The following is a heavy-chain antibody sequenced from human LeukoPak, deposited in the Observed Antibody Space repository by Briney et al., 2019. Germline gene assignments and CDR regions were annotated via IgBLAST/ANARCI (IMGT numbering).Heavy chain of an antibody. CDR2: IYTSGST. Sequence: SDTLSLTCTVSGGSISSGSYYWSWIRQPAGKGLEWIGRIYTSGSTNYNPSLKSRVTISVDTSKNQFSLKLSSVTAADTAVYYCTTIMGPYDFWSGYYRDYWGQGTRVTVSS. D-gene: IGHD3-3*01. J-gene: IGHJ4*02. CDR1: GGSISSGSYY. CDR3: TTIMGPYDFWSGYYRDY. V-gene: IGHV4-61*02.